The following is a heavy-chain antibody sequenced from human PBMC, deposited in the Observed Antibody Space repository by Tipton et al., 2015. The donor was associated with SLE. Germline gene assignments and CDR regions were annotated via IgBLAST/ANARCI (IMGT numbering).Heavy chain of an antibody. D-gene: IGHD3-16*01. CDR1: GGSISSDY. J-gene: IGHJ5*02. V-gene: IGHV4-59*01. Sequence: TLSLTCTVPGGSISSDYWSWIRQTPGMGLQWIGHIHYSGSTNYNPSLKSRVIISPDTSKNQFSLRLTSVTAADTAVYYCARDSSGGYNWFDPWGQGILVTVSS. CDR3: ARDSSGGYNWFDP. CDR2: IHYSGST.